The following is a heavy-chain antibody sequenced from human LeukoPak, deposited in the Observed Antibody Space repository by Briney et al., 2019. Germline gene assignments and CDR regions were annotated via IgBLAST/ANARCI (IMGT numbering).Heavy chain of an antibody. CDR3: ARRGGYSGYGPFDY. Sequence: SETLSLTCTVSGDSISTYYWSWIRQPPGKGLEWIGSIYYSGSTYYNPSLKSRVTISVDTSKNQFSLKLSSVTAADTAVYYCARRGGYSGYGPFDYWGQGTLVTVSS. CDR2: IYYSGST. J-gene: IGHJ4*02. D-gene: IGHD5-12*01. CDR1: GDSISTYY. V-gene: IGHV4-39*01.